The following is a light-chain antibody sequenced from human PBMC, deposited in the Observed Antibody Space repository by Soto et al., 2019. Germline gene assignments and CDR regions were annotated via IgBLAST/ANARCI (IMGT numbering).Light chain of an antibody. CDR1: QSIGTW. CDR3: QQYNSYSRA. J-gene: IGKJ1*01. CDR2: DAS. Sequence: DIQMTQSPSTLSASVGDRVTITCRASQSIGTWLAWYQHKPGRAPKLLIYDASTLEGGVPSRFSGSRSGTEFTFTISSLQHDDFATYYCQQYNSYSRAFGQGTKVEIK. V-gene: IGKV1-5*01.